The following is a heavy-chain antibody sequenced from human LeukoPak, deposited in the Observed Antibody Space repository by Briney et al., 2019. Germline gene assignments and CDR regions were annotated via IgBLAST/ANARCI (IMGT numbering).Heavy chain of an antibody. CDR3: ARQRGGSYYGDTHYFDY. CDR1: GGSISSYY. J-gene: IGHJ4*02. D-gene: IGHD1-26*01. CDR2: IYNSGNT. Sequence: SETLSLTCTVSGGSISSYYWSWIRQPPGKGLEWIGYIYNSGNTNYNPSLKSRVTISVDTPKNQFSLKLSSVTAADTAVYYCARQRGGSYYGDTHYFDYWGQGTLVTVSS. V-gene: IGHV4-59*08.